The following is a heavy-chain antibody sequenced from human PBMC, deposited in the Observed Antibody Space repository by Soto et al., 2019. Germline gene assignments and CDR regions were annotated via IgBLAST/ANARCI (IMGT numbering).Heavy chain of an antibody. Sequence: GGSLRLSCAASGFTFSSYAMSWVRQAPGKGLEWVSAISGSGGSTYYADSVKGRFTISRDNSKNTLYLQMNSLRAEDTAVYYCANLRVRVPAAPPPVWGKGTTVTVSS. CDR2: ISGSGGST. V-gene: IGHV3-23*01. J-gene: IGHJ6*04. D-gene: IGHD2-2*01. CDR1: GFTFSSYA. CDR3: ANLRVRVPAAPPPV.